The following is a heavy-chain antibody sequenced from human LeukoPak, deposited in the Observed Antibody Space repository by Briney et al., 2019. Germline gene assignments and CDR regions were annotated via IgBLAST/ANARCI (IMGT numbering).Heavy chain of an antibody. Sequence: ASVKVSCKASGYTFTSYGINWLRQAPGQGLEWMGWINGYNGNTHYSQNLQGRVTMTRDTSTNTVYLELRSLRFDDTAVYYCARGTRARGTCDNCYSSSLDSWGQGTLLTVSS. D-gene: IGHD2-15*01. V-gene: IGHV1-18*01. CDR3: ARGTRARGTCDNCYSSSLDS. CDR1: GYTFTSYG. J-gene: IGHJ4*02. CDR2: INGYNGNT.